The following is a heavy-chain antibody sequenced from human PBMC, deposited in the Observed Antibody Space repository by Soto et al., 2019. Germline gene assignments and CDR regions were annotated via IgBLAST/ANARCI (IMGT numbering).Heavy chain of an antibody. J-gene: IGHJ6*02. CDR2: IIPIFGTA. Sequence: QVQLVQSGAEVKKPGSSVKVSCKASGGTFSSYAISWVRQAPGQGLEWMGGIIPIFGTANYAQKFQGRVTITADESTSTAYMELSSLRSEDTAVYYCAKFNYGEHLLEGYYGMDVWGQGTTVTVSS. CDR3: AKFNYGEHLLEGYYGMDV. CDR1: GGTFSSYA. D-gene: IGHD4-17*01. V-gene: IGHV1-69*01.